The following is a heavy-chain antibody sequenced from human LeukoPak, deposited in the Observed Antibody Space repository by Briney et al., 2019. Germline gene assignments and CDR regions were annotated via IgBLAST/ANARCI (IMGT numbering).Heavy chain of an antibody. V-gene: IGHV4-59*01. CDR1: GGSIRGYY. CDR2: IYYSGTT. CDR3: ARDAYSNSYFDS. D-gene: IGHD6-6*01. J-gene: IGHJ4*02. Sequence: SQTLSLTCSVSGGSIRGYYWSWIRQPPGKGLEWIGYIYYSGTTNYNPSLKSRVTMSVDTSKNQFSLKLNSVTAADTAVYYCARDAYSNSYFDSWGQGTLVTVSS.